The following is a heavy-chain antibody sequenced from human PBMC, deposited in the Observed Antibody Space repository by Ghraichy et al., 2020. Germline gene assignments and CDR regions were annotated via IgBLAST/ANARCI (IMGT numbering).Heavy chain of an antibody. D-gene: IGHD4/OR15-4a*01. CDR3: ARRGANFSYWYFDL. Sequence: SETLSLTCTVSGGSMSSSSYYWGWIRQPPGKGLEWIGSIYYSGSTYYNPSLKSRVTISIDTSKNQFSLKLSSVTAADTAVYYCARRGANFSYWYFDLWGRGTLVTVSS. J-gene: IGHJ2*01. V-gene: IGHV4-39*01. CDR1: GGSMSSSSYY. CDR2: IYYSGST.